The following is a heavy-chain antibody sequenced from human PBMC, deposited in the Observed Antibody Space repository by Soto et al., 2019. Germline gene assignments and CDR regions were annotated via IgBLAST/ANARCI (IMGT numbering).Heavy chain of an antibody. Sequence: ASVKVSCKASGYSFTSYGISCVRQAPGQGLEWMGWVTAYNGNTNYAQKLQGRVTMTTDTSTSTAYMELRSLRSDDTAVYYCARGGGKYCSSTSCYYYYYMDVWGKGTTVTVSS. CDR1: GYSFTSYG. V-gene: IGHV1-18*01. CDR3: ARGGGKYCSSTSCYYYYYMDV. D-gene: IGHD2-2*01. CDR2: VTAYNGNT. J-gene: IGHJ6*03.